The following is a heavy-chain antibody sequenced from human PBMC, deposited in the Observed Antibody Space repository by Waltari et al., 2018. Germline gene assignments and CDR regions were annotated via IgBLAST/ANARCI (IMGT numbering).Heavy chain of an antibody. Sequence: EVQLVESGGGLVQPGGSLRLSCAASGFTFSSYEMNWVRQAPGTGLEWVSYISSSGSTIYYADSVKGRFTISRDNAKNSLYLQVNSLRAEDTAVYYCARDRVGSYDPALGAEYFQHWGQGTLVTVSS. D-gene: IGHD3-22*01. J-gene: IGHJ1*01. CDR2: ISSSGSTI. CDR1: GFTFSSYE. V-gene: IGHV3-48*03. CDR3: ARDRVGSYDPALGAEYFQH.